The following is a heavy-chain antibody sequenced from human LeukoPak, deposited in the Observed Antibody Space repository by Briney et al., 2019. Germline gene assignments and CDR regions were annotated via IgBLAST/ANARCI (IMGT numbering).Heavy chain of an antibody. Sequence: SETLSLTCTVSGGSISSGGYYWGWIRQPPGKGLEWIGSIYYSGSTYYNPSLKSRVTISVDTSKNQFSLKLSSVTAADTAVYYCARLTMLYSYGRTFDYWGQGTLVTVSS. CDR2: IYYSGST. J-gene: IGHJ4*02. D-gene: IGHD5-18*01. CDR1: GGSISSGGYY. CDR3: ARLTMLYSYGRTFDY. V-gene: IGHV4-39*01.